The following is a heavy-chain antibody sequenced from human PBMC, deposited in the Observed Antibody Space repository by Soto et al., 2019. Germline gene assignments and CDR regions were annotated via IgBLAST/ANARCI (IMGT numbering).Heavy chain of an antibody. V-gene: IGHV4-39*01. CDR3: ARQRSSVVTRAYFDV. J-gene: IGHJ4*02. Sequence: LSLTCTVTGDSINSRSYYWGWIRQPPGKGLEWIGSIYYSGRTYNNPSLRSRVSMSIDTSKDQFSLKLKSVTAADTALYFRARQRSSVVTRAYFDVWGPGSLVTV. CDR1: GDSINSRSYY. CDR2: IYYSGRT. D-gene: IGHD2-21*02.